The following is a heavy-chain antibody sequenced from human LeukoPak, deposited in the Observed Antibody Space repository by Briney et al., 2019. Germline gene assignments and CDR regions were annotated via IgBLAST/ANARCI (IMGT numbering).Heavy chain of an antibody. Sequence: GAPVKVSCKASGYTFTGYYMHWVRQAPGQGLEWMGWINPNSGGTNYAQKFQGRVTMTRDTSTSTVYMELSSLRSEDTAVYYCARGSSGYDPRVYMDVWGKGTTVTISS. J-gene: IGHJ6*03. CDR1: GYTFTGYY. V-gene: IGHV1-2*02. D-gene: IGHD5-12*01. CDR3: ARGSSGYDPRVYMDV. CDR2: INPNSGGT.